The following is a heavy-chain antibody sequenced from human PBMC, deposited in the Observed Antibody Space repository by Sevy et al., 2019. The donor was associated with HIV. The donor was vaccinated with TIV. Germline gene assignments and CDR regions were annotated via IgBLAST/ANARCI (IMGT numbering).Heavy chain of an antibody. V-gene: IGHV3-30*18. Sequence: GGCLRLSCAASGFNFSPYAMHWVRQAPGKGLEWVAVISKDGRNDNYVDSVKGRFTVSRDNAKNAMYLQMNSLRLEDTAVYYCVKEGYYYNSRSDDWFDPWGQGTLVTVSS. CDR2: ISKDGRND. J-gene: IGHJ5*02. D-gene: IGHD3-10*01. CDR3: VKEGYYYNSRSDDWFDP. CDR1: GFNFSPYA.